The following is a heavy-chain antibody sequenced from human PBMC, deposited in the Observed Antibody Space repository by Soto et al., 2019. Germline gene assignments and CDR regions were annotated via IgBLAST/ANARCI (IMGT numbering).Heavy chain of an antibody. CDR1: SGSFRGYF. V-gene: IGHV4-34*01. D-gene: IGHD5-12*01. CDR2: INHSGST. J-gene: IGHJ4*02. Sequence: SETLALTCAVYSGSFRGYFWSWIRQPPAKVLEWIGEINHSGSTNYNPSLESRVTISVEKSKNQFSLKLSSVTAADTAVYYCARVTWSGYDPIDYWGQGTLVTVSS. CDR3: ARVTWSGYDPIDY.